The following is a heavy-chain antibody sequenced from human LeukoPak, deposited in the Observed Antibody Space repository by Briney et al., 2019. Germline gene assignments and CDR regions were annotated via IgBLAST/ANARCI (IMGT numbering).Heavy chain of an antibody. V-gene: IGHV6-1*01. Sequence: SQTLSLTCAISGDSVSSNSAAWNWIRQSPSRGLEWLGRTYYRSKWYNDYAVSVKSRITINPDTSKNQFSLQLNSVTPEDTAVYYCARVNVKAAGTMVEYYFDYWGQGTLVTVSS. CDR2: TYYRSKWYN. D-gene: IGHD6-13*01. CDR3: ARVNVKAAGTMVEYYFDY. CDR1: GDSVSSNSAA. J-gene: IGHJ4*02.